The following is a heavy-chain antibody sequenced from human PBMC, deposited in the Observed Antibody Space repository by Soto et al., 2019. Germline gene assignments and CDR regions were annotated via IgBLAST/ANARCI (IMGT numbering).Heavy chain of an antibody. CDR3: ASRFPYYFDSSGFAPLDV. J-gene: IGHJ6*02. CDR1: GGTFSSYA. D-gene: IGHD3-22*01. Sequence: QVQLVQSGAGVKKPGSSVKVSCKASGGTFSSYAISWVRQAPGQGLEWMGGIIPIFGKAHYAQKVQGRVTITADDSTSTAYMELSSLRSEDTAVYYCASRFPYYFDSSGFAPLDVWGQGTMVTVSS. V-gene: IGHV1-69*01. CDR2: IIPIFGKA.